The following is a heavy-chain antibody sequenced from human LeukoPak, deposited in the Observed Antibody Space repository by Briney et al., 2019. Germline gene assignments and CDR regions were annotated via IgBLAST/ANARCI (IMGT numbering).Heavy chain of an antibody. CDR1: GGSISSYY. CDR3: ARLSGWYRPVHFDY. Sequence: SETLSLTCTVSGGSISSYYWSWIRQPPGKGLEWIGYIYYSGSTNYNPSLKSRVTISVDTSKNQFSLKLSSVTAADTAVYYCARLSGWYRPVHFDYGGQGTLVTVSS. CDR2: IYYSGST. J-gene: IGHJ4*02. D-gene: IGHD6-19*01. V-gene: IGHV4-59*08.